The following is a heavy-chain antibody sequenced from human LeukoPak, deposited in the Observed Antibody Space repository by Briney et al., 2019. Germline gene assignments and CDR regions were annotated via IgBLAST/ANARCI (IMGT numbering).Heavy chain of an antibody. CDR3: TRHLSTFSSSWYYWFDP. J-gene: IGHJ5*02. D-gene: IGHD6-13*01. CDR1: GFTFSGSA. V-gene: IGHV3-73*01. Sequence: GGSLRLSCAASGFTFSGSAMHWVRQASGKGLEWVGHIKTKANSYATAYAASVKGRFTISRDDSKNTTYLQMNSLKTEDTAMYYCTRHLSTFSSSWYYWFDPWGQGTLVTVSS. CDR2: IKTKANSYAT.